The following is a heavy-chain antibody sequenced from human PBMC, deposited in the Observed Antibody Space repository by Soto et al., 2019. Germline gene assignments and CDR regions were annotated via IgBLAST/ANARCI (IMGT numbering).Heavy chain of an antibody. J-gene: IGHJ6*02. CDR3: ATSIAAAGDYGMDV. CDR2: ISYDGSNK. D-gene: IGHD6-13*01. CDR1: GFTFSSYG. Sequence: QVQLVESGGGVVQPGRSLRLSCAASGFTFSSYGMHWVRQAPGKGLEWVAVISYDGSNKYYADSVKGRFTISRDNSKNTLYLQMNGLRAEDTAVYYCATSIAAAGDYGMDVWGQGTTVTVSS. V-gene: IGHV3-30*03.